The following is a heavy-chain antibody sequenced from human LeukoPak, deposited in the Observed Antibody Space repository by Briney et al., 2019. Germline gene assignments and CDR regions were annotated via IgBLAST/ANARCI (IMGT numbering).Heavy chain of an antibody. V-gene: IGHV3-11*01. D-gene: IGHD3-22*01. J-gene: IGHJ4*02. CDR1: GFTFSDYY. Sequence: PGGSLRLSCAASGFTFSDYYMSWIRQAPGKGLEWVSYISSSGSTIYYADSVKGRFTISRDNAKNSLYLQMNSLRAEDTAVYYCAREDSLYDSSGYLDYWGQGTLVTVSS. CDR2: ISSSGSTI. CDR3: AREDSLYDSSGYLDY.